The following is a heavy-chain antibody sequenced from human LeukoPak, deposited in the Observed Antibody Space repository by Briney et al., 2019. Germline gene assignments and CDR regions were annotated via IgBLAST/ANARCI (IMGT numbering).Heavy chain of an antibody. CDR1: GGSISSYY. J-gene: IGHJ6*02. CDR2: IYYSGST. V-gene: IGHV4-59*08. Sequence: SETLSLTCTVSGGSISSYYWSWIRQPPGKGLEWIGYIYYSGSTNYNPSLKSRVTISVDTSKNQFSLKLSSVTAADTAVYYCARLNSLLWLGEGYYYGMDVWGQGTTVTVSS. CDR3: ARLNSLLWLGEGYYYGMDV. D-gene: IGHD6-19*01.